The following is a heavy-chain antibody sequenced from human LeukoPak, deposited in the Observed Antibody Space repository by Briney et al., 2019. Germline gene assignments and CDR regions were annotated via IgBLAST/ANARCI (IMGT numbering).Heavy chain of an antibody. Sequence: ASVKVSCKVSGYTLAELSMHWVRQAPGKGLEWMGGFDPEDGETIYAQKFQGRVTMTEDTSTDTAYMELSSLRSEDTAVYYCATSPLRGTYQWLAPDNWFDPWGQGTLVTVSS. CDR2: FDPEDGET. D-gene: IGHD6-19*01. J-gene: IGHJ5*02. V-gene: IGHV1-24*01. CDR3: ATSPLRGTYQWLAPDNWFDP. CDR1: GYTLAELS.